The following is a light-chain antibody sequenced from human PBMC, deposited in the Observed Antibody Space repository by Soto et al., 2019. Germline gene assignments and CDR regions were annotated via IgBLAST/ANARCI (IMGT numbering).Light chain of an antibody. Sequence: AIQMTQSPSSLSASVGDRVTITCRASQDISNDLGWYQEKPGQAPKLLIYAASNLQSEVPSRFSGSGSGTDFTLTIRSLQPEDFATYDCLQEYNYPWTFGQGTKVEI. CDR2: AAS. J-gene: IGKJ1*01. CDR3: LQEYNYPWT. V-gene: IGKV1-6*01. CDR1: QDISND.